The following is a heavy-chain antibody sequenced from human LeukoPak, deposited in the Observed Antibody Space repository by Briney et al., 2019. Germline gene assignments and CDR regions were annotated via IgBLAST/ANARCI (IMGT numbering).Heavy chain of an antibody. CDR2: INPSRGDT. CDR3: ARAVAGVNDGFDP. Sequence: ASVKVSCKASGYTFSDYSMHWVRQAPGQGLEWMGWINPSRGDTNYAQKFQGRVTMTRDTSISTAYMELSRLTSDDTAVYYCARAVAGVNDGFDPWGREPRLIV. CDR1: GYTFSDYS. D-gene: IGHD6-19*01. V-gene: IGHV1-2*02. J-gene: IGHJ5*02.